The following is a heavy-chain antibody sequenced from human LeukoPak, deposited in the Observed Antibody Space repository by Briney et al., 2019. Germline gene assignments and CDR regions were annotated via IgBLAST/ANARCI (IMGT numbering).Heavy chain of an antibody. CDR3: ARYGYSYGPTYFDY. J-gene: IGHJ4*02. CDR2: IYTSGST. V-gene: IGHV4-4*07. Sequence: SETLSLTCTVSGGSISSYYWSWIRQPAGKGLEWIGRIYTSGSTNYNPSLKSRVTMSVDTSKNQFSLKLSSVTAADTAVYCCARYGYSYGPTYFDYWGQGTLVTVSS. D-gene: IGHD5-18*01. CDR1: GGSISSYY.